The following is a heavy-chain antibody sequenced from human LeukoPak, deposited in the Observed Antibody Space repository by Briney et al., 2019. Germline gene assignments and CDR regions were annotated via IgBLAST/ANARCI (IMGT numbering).Heavy chain of an antibody. Sequence: RTGVSLRLSCAASGFTFDDYGMSWVRHALGKGLEWVSGINRSGGSTGYADSVKGRFTISRDNAKNSLYLQMNSLRAEDTALYYCARGMDLYYYDSSGLDAFDIWGQGTMVTVSS. D-gene: IGHD3-22*01. J-gene: IGHJ3*02. CDR1: GFTFDDYG. V-gene: IGHV3-20*04. CDR2: INRSGGST. CDR3: ARGMDLYYYDSSGLDAFDI.